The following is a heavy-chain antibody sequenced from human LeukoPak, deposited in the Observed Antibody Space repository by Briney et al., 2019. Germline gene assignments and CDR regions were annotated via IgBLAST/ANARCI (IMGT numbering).Heavy chain of an antibody. V-gene: IGHV4-61*01. CDR1: GGSVSSGRYY. J-gene: IGHJ4*02. Sequence: SETLSLTCTVSGGSVSSGRYYWSWIRQPPGKGLEWIGYIYYSGSTNYNPSLKSRVTMSVDTSKNQFSLKLSSVTAADTAVYYCARDRNYYESSLGYWGQGVLVTVSA. CDR2: IYYSGST. D-gene: IGHD3-22*01. CDR3: ARDRNYYESSLGY.